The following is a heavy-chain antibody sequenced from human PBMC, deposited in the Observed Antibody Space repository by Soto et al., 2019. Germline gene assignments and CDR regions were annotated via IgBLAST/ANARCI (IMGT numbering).Heavy chain of an antibody. D-gene: IGHD6-13*01. J-gene: IGHJ4*01. CDR1: GGSISSGGHY. V-gene: IGHV4-39*01. CDR3: ARHKDTSSRYFRHDY. Sequence: SETLSLTCTVSGGSISSGGHYWGWIRQSPGKGLEWIGNIYYRGNTYYNPSLRSRVTISVDTSKNQFSLKVTSLTAADTAAYYCARHKDTSSRYFRHDYWGHGISVTVSS. CDR2: IYYRGNT.